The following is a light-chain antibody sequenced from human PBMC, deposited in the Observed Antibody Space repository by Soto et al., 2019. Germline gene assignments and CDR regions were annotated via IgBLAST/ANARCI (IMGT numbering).Light chain of an antibody. CDR1: QSLRSS. CDR2: GAS. V-gene: IGKV3-15*01. J-gene: IGKJ1*01. Sequence: VMTQPPATLSVSPGERATLSCRASQSLRSSLAWYQQKPGQAPRLLIYGASTRATGIPARFSGSGSGTEFTLTISSLQSEDFAVYFCQQYNIWPQTFGQGTKVEIK. CDR3: QQYNIWPQT.